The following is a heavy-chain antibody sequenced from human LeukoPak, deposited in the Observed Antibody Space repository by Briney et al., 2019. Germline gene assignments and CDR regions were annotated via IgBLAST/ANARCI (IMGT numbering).Heavy chain of an antibody. CDR3: ARGSPPDEWELRKYNWFDP. Sequence: GGSLRLSCAASGFTFSSYSMNWVRQAPGKGLEWVSSISSSSYIYYADSVKGRFTISRDNAKNSLYLQMNSLRAEDTAVYYCARGSPPDEWELRKYNWFDPWAREPWSPSPQ. CDR1: GFTFSSYS. J-gene: IGHJ5*02. D-gene: IGHD1-26*01. V-gene: IGHV3-21*01. CDR2: ISSSSYI.